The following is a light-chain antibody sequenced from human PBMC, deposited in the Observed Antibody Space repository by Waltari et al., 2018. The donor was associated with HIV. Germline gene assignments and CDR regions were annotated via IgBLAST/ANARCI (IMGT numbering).Light chain of an antibody. CDR1: QSVGSN. Sequence: EIVMTQSPAALSVSPGERVTLSCRASQSVGSNLAWYQQKPGQAPRLLISAASSRATGVAAEFTLAISSLQSEDFAVYYCQQYHDWPPAYTFGQGTELEMK. CDR2: AAS. J-gene: IGKJ2*01. CDR3: QQYHDWPPAYT. V-gene: IGKV3-15*01.